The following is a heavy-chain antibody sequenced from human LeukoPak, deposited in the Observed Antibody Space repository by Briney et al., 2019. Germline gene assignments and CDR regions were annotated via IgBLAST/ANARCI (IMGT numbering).Heavy chain of an antibody. CDR2: ISSSSSII. Sequence: GGSLRLSCAASGFTFSSYSMNWVRQAPGKGLEWISYISSSSSIISYADSVKGRFTISRDNAKNSLYLQMNSLRAEDTAVYYCARDYGYAFDIWGQGTKVTVSS. J-gene: IGHJ3*02. CDR3: ARDYGYAFDI. CDR1: GFTFSSYS. V-gene: IGHV3-48*01. D-gene: IGHD3-10*01.